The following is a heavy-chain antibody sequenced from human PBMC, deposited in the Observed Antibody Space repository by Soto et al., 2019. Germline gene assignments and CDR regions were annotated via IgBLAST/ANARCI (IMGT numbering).Heavy chain of an antibody. Sequence: VQLVESGGGLVKPGGSLRLSCAASGFTFSSYSMNWVRQAPGEGLEWVSSISSSSSYIYYADSVKGRFTISRDNAKNSLYLQMNSLRAEDTAVYYCARAPYCSGGSCYGYWGQGTLVTVSS. CDR3: ARAPYCSGGSCYGY. D-gene: IGHD2-15*01. CDR1: GFTFSSYS. CDR2: ISSSSSYI. V-gene: IGHV3-21*01. J-gene: IGHJ4*02.